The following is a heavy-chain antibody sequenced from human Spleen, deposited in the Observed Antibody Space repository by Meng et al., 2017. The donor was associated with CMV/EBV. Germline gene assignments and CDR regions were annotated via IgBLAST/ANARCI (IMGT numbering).Heavy chain of an antibody. Sequence: GGSLKISCAASGFSFSTYNMNWVRQAPGKGLEWVSFISSSSSYIYYADSVKGRFTISRDNAKSSLYLQINSLRAEDTAVYYCARDGGYYYDSSGVPLGYFDYWGQGTLVTVSS. CDR2: ISSSSSYI. V-gene: IGHV3-21*06. D-gene: IGHD3-22*01. CDR1: GFSFSTYN. J-gene: IGHJ4*02. CDR3: ARDGGYYYDSSGVPLGYFDY.